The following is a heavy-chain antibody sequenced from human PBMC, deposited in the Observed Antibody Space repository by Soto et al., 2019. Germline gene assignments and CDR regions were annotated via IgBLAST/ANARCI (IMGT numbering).Heavy chain of an antibody. J-gene: IGHJ4*02. CDR3: AKSDSTLPYFDS. Sequence: QVQVVESGGGVVQPGRSLRLSCAASGFTFSSYGLHSVRQAPGKGLEWVAVITYDGSNKLFADSVRGRFTISRDNFRNTLYLQMNSLRAVDTAVYYCAKSDSTLPYFDSWGQGTLVSVSS. CDR1: GFTFSSYG. V-gene: IGHV3-30*18. D-gene: IGHD2-21*02. CDR2: ITYDGSNK.